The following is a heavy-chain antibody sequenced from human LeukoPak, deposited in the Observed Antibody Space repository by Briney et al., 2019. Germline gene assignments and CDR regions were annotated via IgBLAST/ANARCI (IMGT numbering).Heavy chain of an antibody. V-gene: IGHV3-30*04. D-gene: IGHD6-19*01. J-gene: IGHJ4*02. CDR1: GFTFSSYA. Sequence: PGGSLRLSCAASGFTFSSYAMHWVRQAPGKGLKWVAVISYDGSNKYYADSVKGRFTISRNNSKNTLYLQMNSLRAEDTAVYYCARDGSGWYGVSDYWGQGTLVTVSS. CDR3: ARDGSGWYGVSDY. CDR2: ISYDGSNK.